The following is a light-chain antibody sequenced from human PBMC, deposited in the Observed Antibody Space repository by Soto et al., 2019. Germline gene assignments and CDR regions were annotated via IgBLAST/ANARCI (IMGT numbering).Light chain of an antibody. Sequence: ETVLTQSPGTLSLSPGERATLSCRASQSDSSTYFAWYQQKPGQAPRLLIYGASSRATGIPDRFSGSGSGTDFTLSISRLEPEDFAVYYCPQYGNSPYTFGQGTKLEIK. J-gene: IGKJ2*01. V-gene: IGKV3-20*01. CDR3: PQYGNSPYT. CDR2: GAS. CDR1: QSDSSTY.